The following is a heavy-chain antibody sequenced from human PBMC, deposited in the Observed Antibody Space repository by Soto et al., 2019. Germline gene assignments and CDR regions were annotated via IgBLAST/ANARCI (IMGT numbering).Heavy chain of an antibody. CDR3: IRELRSGDF. V-gene: IGHV3-74*01. J-gene: IGHJ4*02. CDR2: IAGEGIST. Sequence: EVQLVESGGGLVQPGGSLRLSCAASGFTFSRYWMHWVRQAPGKGLVWVSRIAGEGISTHYADSVKGRFTASRDNAKNTVYLEMSSLRAEDTAVYYCIRELRSGDFWGQGTLVTVSS. D-gene: IGHD6-19*01. CDR1: GFTFSRYW.